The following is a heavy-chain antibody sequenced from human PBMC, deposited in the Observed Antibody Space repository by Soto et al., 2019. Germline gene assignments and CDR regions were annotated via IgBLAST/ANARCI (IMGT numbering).Heavy chain of an antibody. CDR2: IIPIPDIT. CDR1: GGTFSTYI. V-gene: IGHV1-69*08. J-gene: IGHJ3*01. D-gene: IGHD3-3*01. Sequence: QVQLVQSGAEVRKPGSSVKVSCKAPGGTFSTYIISWVRQAPGQGLEWMGRIIPIPDITNYAQKFQGRVTVTADRSTSTAYMELTSLKSEDTAVYYCARDRITTRGDAFDLWGQGTVVTVPS. CDR3: ARDRITTRGDAFDL.